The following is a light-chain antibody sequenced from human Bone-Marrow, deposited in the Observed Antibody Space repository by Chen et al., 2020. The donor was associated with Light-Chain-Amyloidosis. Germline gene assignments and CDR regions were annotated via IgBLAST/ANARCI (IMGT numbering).Light chain of an antibody. CDR1: DLPTKY. V-gene: IGLV3-25*03. J-gene: IGLJ2*01. CDR2: RDT. CDR3: QSADSSGTYEVI. Sequence: SYHLPQPPSVSVSPGQTARIPCSGDDLPTKYAYWYQQKPGQAPVLVIHRDTERPSGISERFSGSSSGTTATLTISGVQAEDEADYHCQSADSSGTYEVIFGGGTKLTVL.